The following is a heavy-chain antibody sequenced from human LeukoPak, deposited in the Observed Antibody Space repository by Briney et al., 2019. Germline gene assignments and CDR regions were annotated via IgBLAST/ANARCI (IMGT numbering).Heavy chain of an antibody. D-gene: IGHD6-19*01. Sequence: SETLSLTCIVSGGSISSYYWSWIRQPPGKGLEWIGYIYYSGSTNYNPSLKSRVTISVDTSKNQFSLKLSSVTAADTAVYYCARAIVVAGKNYYYYGMDVWDQGTTVTVSS. CDR2: IYYSGST. CDR1: GGSISSYY. J-gene: IGHJ6*02. V-gene: IGHV4-59*01. CDR3: ARAIVVAGKNYYYYGMDV.